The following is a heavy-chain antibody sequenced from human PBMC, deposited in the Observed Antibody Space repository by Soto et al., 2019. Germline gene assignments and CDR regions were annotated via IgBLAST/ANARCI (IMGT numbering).Heavy chain of an antibody. CDR1: GGSISSSSYY. D-gene: IGHD6-6*01. V-gene: IGHV4-39*01. CDR2: IYYSGST. J-gene: IGHJ4*02. CDR3: ASDLIAARTYFDY. Sequence: SETLSLTCTVSGGSISSSSYYWGWIHQPPGKGLEWIGSIYYSGSTYYNPSLKSRVTISVDTSKNQFSLKLSSVTAADTAVYYCASDLIAARTYFDYWGQGTLVTVSS.